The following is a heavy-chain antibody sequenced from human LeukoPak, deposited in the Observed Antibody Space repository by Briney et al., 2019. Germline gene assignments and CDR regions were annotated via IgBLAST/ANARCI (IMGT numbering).Heavy chain of an antibody. Sequence: SETLSLTCTVSGGSMSSYYWSWIRQPPGKGLEWIGYIYNNGRTNYNPSLKSRVHISVDTSKNQFSLRLSSVTAADTAVYYCARDPGSSGYWYFDLWGRGTLVTVSS. CDR2: IYNNGRT. V-gene: IGHV4-59*01. J-gene: IGHJ2*01. CDR1: GGSMSSYY. CDR3: ARDPGSSGYWYFDL. D-gene: IGHD6-19*01.